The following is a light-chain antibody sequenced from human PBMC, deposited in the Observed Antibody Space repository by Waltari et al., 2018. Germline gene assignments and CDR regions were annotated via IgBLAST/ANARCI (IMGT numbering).Light chain of an antibody. CDR1: SGVVWGYNV. Sequence: QSAMTQPASLSGSPGQSITISCTGTSGVVWGYNVVSWYQRHPGKVPKLIIYEGSKRPSGISDRFSGSKSGNTASLTISGLQTEDEAEYYCYSYAGSSTWVFGGGTQLTVV. J-gene: IGLJ3*02. CDR3: YSYAGSSTWV. V-gene: IGLV2-23*01. CDR2: EGS.